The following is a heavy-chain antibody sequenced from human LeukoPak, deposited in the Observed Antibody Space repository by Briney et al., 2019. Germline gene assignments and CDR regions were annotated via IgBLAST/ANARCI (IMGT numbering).Heavy chain of an antibody. CDR3: ARALDYYYYYMDV. CDR2: ISSSSSYI. V-gene: IGHV3-21*04. CDR1: GFTFSSYS. Sequence: PGGSLRLSCAASGFTFSSYSMNWVRQAPGKGLEWVSSISSSSSYIYYADSVKGRFTISRDNAKNSLYLQMNSLRAEDTALYYCARALDYYYYYMDVWGKGTTVTVSS. J-gene: IGHJ6*03.